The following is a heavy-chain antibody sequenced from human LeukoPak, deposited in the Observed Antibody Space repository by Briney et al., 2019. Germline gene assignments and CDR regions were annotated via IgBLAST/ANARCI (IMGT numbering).Heavy chain of an antibody. Sequence: PGGSLRLSCAASGFTFSSYAMSWVRQAPGKELEWVSAISGSGGSTYYADSVKGRFTISRDNSKNTLYLQMNSLRAEDTGVYYCAKGSMVRGPQAFDYWGQGTLVTVSS. CDR3: AKGSMVRGPQAFDY. J-gene: IGHJ4*02. CDR1: GFTFSSYA. CDR2: ISGSGGST. D-gene: IGHD3-10*01. V-gene: IGHV3-23*01.